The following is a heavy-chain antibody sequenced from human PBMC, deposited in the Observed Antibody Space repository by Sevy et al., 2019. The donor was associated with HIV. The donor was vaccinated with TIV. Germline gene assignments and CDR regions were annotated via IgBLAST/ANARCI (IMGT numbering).Heavy chain of an antibody. CDR3: ARGRQAAAGAYYFDY. CDR1: GYSFTSYW. J-gene: IGHJ4*02. CDR2: IYPGDSDT. Sequence: VESLKISCKGSGYSFTSYWIGWVRQMPGKGLEWMGIIYPGDSDTRYSPSFQGQVTISADKSISTAYLQWSSLKASDTAMYYCARGRQAAAGAYYFDYWGQGTLVTVSS. V-gene: IGHV5-51*01. D-gene: IGHD6-13*01.